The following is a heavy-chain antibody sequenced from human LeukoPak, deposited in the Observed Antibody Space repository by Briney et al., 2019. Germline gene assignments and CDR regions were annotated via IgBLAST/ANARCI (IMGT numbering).Heavy chain of an antibody. D-gene: IGHD4-17*01. V-gene: IGHV3-30-3*01. CDR2: ISYDGSNK. CDR3: VKDIFIGDYGAFDS. CDR1: GFTFSSYA. J-gene: IGHJ4*02. Sequence: GGSLRLSCAASGFTFSSYAMHWVRQAPGKGLEWVAVISYDGSNKYYADSVKGRFTISRDNSKNTLYLQMNSLRAEDTAVYYCVKDIFIGDYGAFDSWGQGTLVTVSS.